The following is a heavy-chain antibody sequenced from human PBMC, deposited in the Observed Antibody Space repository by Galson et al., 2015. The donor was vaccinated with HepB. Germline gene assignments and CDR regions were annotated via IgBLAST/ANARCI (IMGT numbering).Heavy chain of an antibody. Sequence: SLRLSCAASGFTFSIYAMSWVRQAPGKGLEWVSGISGSGGSTYYADSVKGRFTISRDNSKNTLYLQMNSLRADDTAVYYCAKTLIAARRIDCWGQGTLVAVSS. J-gene: IGHJ4*02. CDR3: AKTLIAARRIDC. CDR1: GFTFSIYA. V-gene: IGHV3-23*01. CDR2: ISGSGGST. D-gene: IGHD6-6*01.